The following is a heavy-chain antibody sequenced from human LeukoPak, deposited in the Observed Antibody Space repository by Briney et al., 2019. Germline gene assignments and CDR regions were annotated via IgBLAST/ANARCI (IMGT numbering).Heavy chain of an antibody. Sequence: GESLKISCKGSGYSFTSYWIGWVRQMPGKGLEWMGIIYPGDSDTRYSPSFQGQVTISADKSISTAYLQWSSLKASDTAMHYCARGLAAAGTGYYYYGMDVWGQGTTVTVSS. CDR3: ARGLAAAGTGYYYYGMDV. CDR2: IYPGDSDT. CDR1: GYSFTSYW. V-gene: IGHV5-51*01. J-gene: IGHJ6*02. D-gene: IGHD6-13*01.